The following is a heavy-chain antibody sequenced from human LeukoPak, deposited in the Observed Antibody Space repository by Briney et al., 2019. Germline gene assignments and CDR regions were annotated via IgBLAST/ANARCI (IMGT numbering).Heavy chain of an antibody. D-gene: IGHD3-3*01. Sequence: PSETLSLTCTVSGGSISSGSYYWSWIRQPAGKGLEWIGRIYTSGSTNYNPSLKSRVTISVDTSKNQFSLKLSSVTAADTAVYYCARVQGLGDYDFWSGYPHMDVWGKGTTVTVSS. V-gene: IGHV4-61*02. J-gene: IGHJ6*03. CDR2: IYTSGST. CDR1: GGSISSGSYY. CDR3: ARVQGLGDYDFWSGYPHMDV.